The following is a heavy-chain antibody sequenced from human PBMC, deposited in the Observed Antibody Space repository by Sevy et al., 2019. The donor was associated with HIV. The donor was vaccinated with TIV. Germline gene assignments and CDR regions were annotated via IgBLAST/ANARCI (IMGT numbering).Heavy chain of an antibody. J-gene: IGHJ6*02. D-gene: IGHD5-18*01. CDR2: ISAYNGNT. Sequence: ASVKVSCKASGYTFTSYGISWVRQAPGQGLEWMGWISAYNGNTNYAQKLQGRVTMTTDTSTSTAYMELRSLRSDDTAGYYCAREASPNRGYSYGTTLNYYYYGMDVWGQGTTVTVSS. V-gene: IGHV1-18*01. CDR1: GYTFTSYG. CDR3: AREASPNRGYSYGTTLNYYYYGMDV.